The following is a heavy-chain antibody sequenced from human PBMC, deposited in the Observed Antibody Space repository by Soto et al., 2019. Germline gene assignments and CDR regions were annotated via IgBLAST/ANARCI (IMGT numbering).Heavy chain of an antibody. CDR1: GFTFSNYY. V-gene: IGHV3-11*01. CDR2: ISSSGSPA. J-gene: IGHJ4*02. Sequence: QVQLVESGGGLVKPGGSLRLSCAASGFTFSNYYLTWIRQAPGKGLEWISYISSSGSPAYYADSVKGRFTISRDNAKNSLYLQMNSLRAEDTAVYYCARAINWNYDFDYWGQGILVTVSS. D-gene: IGHD1-7*01. CDR3: ARAINWNYDFDY.